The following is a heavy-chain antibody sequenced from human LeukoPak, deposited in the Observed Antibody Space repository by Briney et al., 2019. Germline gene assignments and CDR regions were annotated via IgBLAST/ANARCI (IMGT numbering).Heavy chain of an antibody. CDR1: GFTFSSYA. CDR2: ISSNGGST. J-gene: IGHJ3*02. CDR3: ARDQEQGGGGTRWSGYSYGLGAFDI. V-gene: IGHV3-64*01. Sequence: PGGSLRLSCAASGFTFSSYAMHWVRQAPGKGLEYVSAISSNGGSTYYANSVKGRFTISRDNSKNTLYLQMGSLRAEDMAVYYCARDQEQGGGGTRWSGYSYGLGAFDIWGQGTMVTVSS. D-gene: IGHD5-18*01.